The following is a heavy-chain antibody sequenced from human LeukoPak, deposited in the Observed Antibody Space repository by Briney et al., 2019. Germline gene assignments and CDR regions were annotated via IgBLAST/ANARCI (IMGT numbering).Heavy chain of an antibody. Sequence: PGGSLRLSCAASGFTFSSYAMSWVRQAPGKGLEWIGRIKSKSDDMTTDYAVPVKGRFIISRDDSNNSLFLQMNSLKTEDTAVYYCGLGSGRSDFDYWGQGTLVIVSS. D-gene: IGHD3-10*01. CDR1: GFTFSSYA. CDR2: IKSKSDDMTT. CDR3: GLGSGRSDFDY. J-gene: IGHJ4*02. V-gene: IGHV3-15*01.